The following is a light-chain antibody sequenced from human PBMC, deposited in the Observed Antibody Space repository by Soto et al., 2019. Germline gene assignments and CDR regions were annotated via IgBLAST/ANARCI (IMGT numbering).Light chain of an antibody. CDR3: ETWDFNTRV. CDR1: SGHSSYI. V-gene: IGLV4-60*02. Sequence: QPVLTQSSSASASLGSSVKLTCTLSSGHSSYIIAWHQQQPGKAPRYLMKLEGSGSYNKGSGVPDRFSGSSSGADRYLTISNLQFEDEADYYCETWDFNTRVCGGGTKVTVL. J-gene: IGLJ3*02. CDR2: LEGSGSY.